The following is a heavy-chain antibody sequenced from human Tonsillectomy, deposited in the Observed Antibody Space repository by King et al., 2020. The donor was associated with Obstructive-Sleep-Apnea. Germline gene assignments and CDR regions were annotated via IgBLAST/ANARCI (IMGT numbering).Heavy chain of an antibody. V-gene: IGHV4-59*01. CDR2: IYYRGRT. CDR3: ARVECSSASCFFPNYYYGMDV. CDR1: GGSISSYY. D-gene: IGHD2-2*01. J-gene: IGHJ6*02. Sequence: VQLQESGPGLVKPSETLSLTCVVSGGSISSYYWNWIRQPPGKGLEWIGYIYYRGRTNYNPSLKSRVAISVDMSKNQFSLRLSSGTAADTAVYYCARVECSSASCFFPNYYYGMDVWGQGTTVTVSS.